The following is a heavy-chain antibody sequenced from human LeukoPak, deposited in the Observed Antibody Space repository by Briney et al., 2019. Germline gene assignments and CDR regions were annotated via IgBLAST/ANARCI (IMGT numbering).Heavy chain of an antibody. J-gene: IGHJ4*02. CDR1: GFTFTIYD. Sequence: GGSLRLSCAASGFTFTIYDMSWVRQSPGQGLEWVSSISDSGDRTYYADYVKGRFTISRDNSRNTLYLQVNSLRAEDTAVYYCAKSGSVPPDYWGQGTLVTVSS. D-gene: IGHD2-2*01. V-gene: IGHV3-23*01. CDR2: ISDSGDRT. CDR3: AKSGSVPPDY.